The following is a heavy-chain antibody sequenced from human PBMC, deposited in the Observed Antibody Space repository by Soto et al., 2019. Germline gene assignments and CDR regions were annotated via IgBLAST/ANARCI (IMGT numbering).Heavy chain of an antibody. Sequence: ASVKVSCKASGYSFTAFHMHWVRQAPGLGLEWMGIINANIGHANSAQRFQGRVALTWDTSTSTVYMELSGLRSDDTAVYYCARAPYSSSSFFFDYWGQGTPVTVSS. CDR3: ARAPYSSSSFFFDY. CDR2: INANIGHA. V-gene: IGHV1-46*01. D-gene: IGHD6-6*01. J-gene: IGHJ4*02. CDR1: GYSFTAFH.